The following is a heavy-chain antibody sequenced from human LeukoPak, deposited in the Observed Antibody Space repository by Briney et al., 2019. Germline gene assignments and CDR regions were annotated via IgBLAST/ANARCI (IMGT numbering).Heavy chain of an antibody. D-gene: IGHD1-26*01. J-gene: IGHJ6*02. Sequence: PSETLSLTCTVSGGSISISSYYWGWIRQPPRKGLEWIVTIYYSGNTYYNPSLKSRVTISVDTSKNQFSLKLSSVTAADTAVYYCARGGGIIPRNYYYYYGMDVWGQGTTVTVSS. CDR2: IYYSGNT. CDR1: GGSISISSYY. CDR3: ARGGGIIPRNYYYYYGMDV. V-gene: IGHV4-39*07.